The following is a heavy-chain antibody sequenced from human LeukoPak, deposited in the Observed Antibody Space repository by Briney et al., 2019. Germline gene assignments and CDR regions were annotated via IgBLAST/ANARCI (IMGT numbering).Heavy chain of an antibody. D-gene: IGHD3-22*01. Sequence: ASVKVSCKASGYTFTGYYMHWVRQAPGQGLEWMGGIIPIFGTANYAQKFQGRVTITADESTSTAYMELSSLRSEDTAVYYCAIHHPPTHYYDSSGYYSKFHPYYYYGMDVWGQGTTVTVSS. V-gene: IGHV1-69*13. CDR1: GYTFTGYY. J-gene: IGHJ6*02. CDR3: AIHHPPTHYYDSSGYYSKFHPYYYYGMDV. CDR2: IIPIFGTA.